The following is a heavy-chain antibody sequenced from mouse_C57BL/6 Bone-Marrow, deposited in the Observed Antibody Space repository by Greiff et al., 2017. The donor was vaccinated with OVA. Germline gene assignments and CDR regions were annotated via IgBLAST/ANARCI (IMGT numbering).Heavy chain of an antibody. J-gene: IGHJ1*03. Sequence: EVQLQQSGPVLVKPGASVKMSCKASGYTFTDYYMNWVKQSHGKSLEWIGVINPYNGGTSYNQKFKGKATLTVDKSSSTAYMELNSLTSEDSAVYYCARGGYHWYFDVWGTGTTVTVSS. V-gene: IGHV1-19*01. CDR2: INPYNGGT. CDR3: ARGGYHWYFDV. D-gene: IGHD2-2*01. CDR1: GYTFTDYY.